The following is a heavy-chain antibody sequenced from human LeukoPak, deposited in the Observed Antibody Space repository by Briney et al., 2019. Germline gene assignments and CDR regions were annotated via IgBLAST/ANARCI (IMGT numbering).Heavy chain of an antibody. V-gene: IGHV3-49*04. J-gene: IGHJ4*02. D-gene: IGHD3-10*01. CDR1: GFTFGDYA. CDR3: TSNPLGGYFGDY. CDR2: IRSKAYGGTT. Sequence: PGGSVRLSCAASGFTFGDYAMSWVRQAPGKGLEWVGFIRSKAYGGTTEYAASVKGRFTISRDDSKSIAYLQMNSLKTEDTAVYYCTSNPLGGYFGDYWGQGTLVTVSS.